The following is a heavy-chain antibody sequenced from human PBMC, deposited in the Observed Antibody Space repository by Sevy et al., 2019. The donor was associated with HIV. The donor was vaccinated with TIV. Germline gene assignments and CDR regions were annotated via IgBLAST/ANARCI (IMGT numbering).Heavy chain of an antibody. CDR1: GFTFTNVW. CDR2: IKSKTDGGTT. D-gene: IGHD3-16*01. CDR3: TTGGSLFQH. Sequence: GGSLRLSCAASGFTFTNVWMSWVRQAPGKGLEWVAHIKSKTDGGTTDYAAPVRSRLTISRDNSKNKLYLKMNSLKTEDTAVYYCTTGGSLFQHWGQGTLVTVSS. J-gene: IGHJ1*01. V-gene: IGHV3-15*01.